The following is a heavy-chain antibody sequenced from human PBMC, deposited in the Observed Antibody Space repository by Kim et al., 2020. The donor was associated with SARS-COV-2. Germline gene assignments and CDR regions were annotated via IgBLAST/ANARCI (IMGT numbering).Heavy chain of an antibody. CDR3: AKAGYCSSTSCYPDHWFDP. J-gene: IGHJ5*02. Sequence: GLFTISRDNSKNALYLQMNSLRAEDTAVYYCAKAGYCSSTSCYPDHWFDPWGQGTLVTVSS. V-gene: IGHV3-23*01. D-gene: IGHD2-2*01.